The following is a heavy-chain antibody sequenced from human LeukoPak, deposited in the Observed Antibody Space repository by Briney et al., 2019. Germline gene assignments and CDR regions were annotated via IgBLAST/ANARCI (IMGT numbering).Heavy chain of an antibody. D-gene: IGHD6-19*01. Sequence: PSETLSLTCTVSGDSISTYYWSWIRQPPGKGLEWIGYIYYSGSTNYNPSLKSRVTISVDTSKNQFSLRLSSVTATDTAVYYCARDLSGWPNWFDPWGQGTLVTVSS. V-gene: IGHV4-59*01. CDR3: ARDLSGWPNWFDP. J-gene: IGHJ5*02. CDR1: GDSISTYY. CDR2: IYYSGST.